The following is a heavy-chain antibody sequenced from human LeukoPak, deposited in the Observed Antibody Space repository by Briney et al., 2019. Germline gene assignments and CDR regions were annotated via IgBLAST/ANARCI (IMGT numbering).Heavy chain of an antibody. CDR1: GFTFSSYG. D-gene: IGHD6-19*01. V-gene: IGHV3-30*03. CDR2: ISYDGSTK. J-gene: IGHJ4*02. Sequence: GGSLRLSCAASGFTFSSYGMHWVRQVPGKGLEWVAIISYDGSTKYYGDSVKGRFTVSRDDSYNTLYLQMNSLRAEDTAVYYCARENVQWLVSFDYWGQGTLVTVSS. CDR3: ARENVQWLVSFDY.